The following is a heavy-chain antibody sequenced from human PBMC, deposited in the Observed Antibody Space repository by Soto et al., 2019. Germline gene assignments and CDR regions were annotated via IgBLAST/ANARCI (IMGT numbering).Heavy chain of an antibody. CDR2: IYYSGST. CDR1: GGSISSGGYY. J-gene: IGHJ4*02. CDR3: AGSDYYDTSGYYYRVDY. D-gene: IGHD3-22*01. V-gene: IGHV4-31*03. Sequence: SETLSLTCTVSGGSISSGGYYWSWIRQHPGKGLEWIGYIYYSGSTYYNPSLKSRVTISEDTSKNQFSLKLSSVTAADTAVYYCAGSDYYDTSGYYYRVDYWGQGTLVTVS.